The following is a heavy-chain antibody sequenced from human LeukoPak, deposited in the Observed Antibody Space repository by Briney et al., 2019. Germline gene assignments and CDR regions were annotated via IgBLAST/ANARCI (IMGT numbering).Heavy chain of an antibody. Sequence: SQTLSLTCTVSGGSISTGDYYWSWIRQPPGKGLEWIGYIYYSGITYYNPSLKSRLTISVDTSKNQFSLKLSSVTAADTAVYYCARGGSWYDVNWFDPWDQGTLVTVSS. CDR2: IYYSGIT. D-gene: IGHD6-13*01. CDR1: GGSISTGDYY. V-gene: IGHV4-30-4*01. J-gene: IGHJ5*02. CDR3: ARGGSWYDVNWFDP.